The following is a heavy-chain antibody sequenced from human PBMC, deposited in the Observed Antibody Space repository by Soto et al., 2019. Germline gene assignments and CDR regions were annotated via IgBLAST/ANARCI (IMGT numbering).Heavy chain of an antibody. D-gene: IGHD3-3*01. Sequence: SVXVSCKASGFTFTSSAVQWVRQARGQRLEWIGWIVVGSGNTNYAQKFQERVTITRDMSTSTAYMELSSLRSEDTAVYYCAAAHYDFWSGYYAPFDYWGQGTLVTVSS. CDR3: AAAHYDFWSGYYAPFDY. CDR1: GFTFTSSA. J-gene: IGHJ4*02. V-gene: IGHV1-58*01. CDR2: IVVGSGNT.